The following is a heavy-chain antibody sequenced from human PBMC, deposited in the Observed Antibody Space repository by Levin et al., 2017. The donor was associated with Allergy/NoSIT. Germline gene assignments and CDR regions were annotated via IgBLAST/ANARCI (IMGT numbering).Heavy chain of an antibody. CDR3: AKVYDSSGYYYYFYGMDV. Sequence: AGGSLRLSCAASGFTFSSHGMHWVRQAPGKGLEWVSVISYDGSNKYYADSVKGRFTISRDNSKNTLYLQMNSLRAEDTAVYYCAKVYDSSGYYYYFYGMDVWGQGTTVTVSS. V-gene: IGHV3-30*18. CDR1: GFTFSSHG. J-gene: IGHJ6*02. CDR2: ISYDGSNK. D-gene: IGHD3-22*01.